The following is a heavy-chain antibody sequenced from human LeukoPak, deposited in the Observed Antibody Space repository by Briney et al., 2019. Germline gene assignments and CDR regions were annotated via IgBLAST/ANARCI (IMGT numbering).Heavy chain of an antibody. D-gene: IGHD6-19*01. J-gene: IGHJ4*02. V-gene: IGHV3-33*08. CDR2: IWYDGSNK. Sequence: GGSLRLSCAASRFTFSSSTMNWVRQAPGKGLEWVALIWYDGSNKYYADSVKGRFTISRDNSKNTLYLQMNSLRAEDTAVYYCAREARIAVAGSFGYWGQGTLVTVSS. CDR1: RFTFSSST. CDR3: AREARIAVAGSFGY.